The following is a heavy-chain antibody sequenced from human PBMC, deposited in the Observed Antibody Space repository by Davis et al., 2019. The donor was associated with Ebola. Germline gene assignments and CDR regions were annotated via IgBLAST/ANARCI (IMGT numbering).Heavy chain of an antibody. V-gene: IGHV1-69*01. CDR3: AKDRYSDGSGYFFEKSH. CDR1: SGTFSSYA. J-gene: IGHJ4*02. D-gene: IGHD3-22*01. CDR2: IIPVSGVP. Sequence: FSKASSGTFSSYAISWVRHAPGQGLDWLGGIIPVSGVPKYAQDFQGRVTITADESTSTAYMELSSLISEDTAMYYCAKDRYSDGSGYFFEKSHWGQGTLVTVSS.